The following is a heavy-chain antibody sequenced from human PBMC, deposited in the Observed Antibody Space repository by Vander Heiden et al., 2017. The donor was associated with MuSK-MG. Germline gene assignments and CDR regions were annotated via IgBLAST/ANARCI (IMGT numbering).Heavy chain of an antibody. D-gene: IGHD6-25*01. CDR3: ARDSSGWRFFDY. CDR2: IWHDGSYK. Sequence: VQPGRSLRLSCAASGFTFSSYGMHWVRQAPGKGLEWVAVIWHDGSYKYYPDSVKGRFTISRDNSKNTLYLQINSLRAEDTAVYYCARDSSGWRFFDYWGQGTLVTVSS. J-gene: IGHJ4*02. V-gene: IGHV3-33*01. CDR1: GFTFSSYG.